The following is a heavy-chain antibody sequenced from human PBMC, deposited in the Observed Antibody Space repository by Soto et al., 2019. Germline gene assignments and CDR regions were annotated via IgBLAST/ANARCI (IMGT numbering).Heavy chain of an antibody. V-gene: IGHV3-30*18. CDR2: MSYDGKNV. CDR3: AKDPTVDDWYFDL. D-gene: IGHD4-17*01. CDR1: GFNFSDFG. J-gene: IGHJ2*01. Sequence: QEQLVESGGGVVQPGGSLRLSCAASGFNFSDFGVHWVRQAPGKGLEWVAVMSYDGKNVYYSDSVKGRFTISRDNSRDTLYLQINSLRPEDTAVYYCAKDPTVDDWYFDLWGRGTLVAVSS.